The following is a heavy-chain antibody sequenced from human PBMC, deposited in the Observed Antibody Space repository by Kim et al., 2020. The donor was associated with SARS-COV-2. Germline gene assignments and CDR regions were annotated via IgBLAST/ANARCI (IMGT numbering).Heavy chain of an antibody. CDR3: ARSMTTVTTNWFDP. D-gene: IGHD4-17*01. V-gene: IGHV4-39*01. Sequence: SETLSLTCTVSGGSISSSSYYWGWIRQPPGKGLEWIGSIYYSGSTYYNPSLKSRVTISVDTSKNQFSLKLSSVTAADTDVYYCARSMTTVTTNWFDPWGQGTLVTVSS. CDR1: GGSISSSSYY. CDR2: IYYSGST. J-gene: IGHJ5*02.